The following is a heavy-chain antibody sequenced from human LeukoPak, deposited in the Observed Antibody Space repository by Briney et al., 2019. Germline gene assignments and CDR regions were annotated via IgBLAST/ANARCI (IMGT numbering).Heavy chain of an antibody. CDR3: ARDSRTDAFDI. CDR1: GGSISSYY. D-gene: IGHD2/OR15-2a*01. V-gene: IGHV4-4*07. CDR2: ISTSGST. J-gene: IGHJ3*02. Sequence: PSETLSLACTVSGGSISSYYWSWIRQPAGKGLEWIGRISTSGSTNYKSSLKSRVTMSVDTSKNQFSLKLSSVTAADTAVYYCARDSRTDAFDIWGQGTMVTVSS.